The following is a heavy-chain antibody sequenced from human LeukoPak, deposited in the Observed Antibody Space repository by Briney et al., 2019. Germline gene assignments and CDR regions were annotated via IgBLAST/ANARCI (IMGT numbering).Heavy chain of an antibody. J-gene: IGHJ2*01. Sequence: PSETLSLTCTVSGGSISNYYWSWIRQPAGKGLEWIGHIHTSGTTNYNPSLKSRVAISVDTSKNQFSLKVTSMTAADTAVYYCARFLPDLWGRGTLVTVFS. CDR1: GGSISNYY. CDR3: ARFLPDL. V-gene: IGHV4-4*07. CDR2: IHTSGTT.